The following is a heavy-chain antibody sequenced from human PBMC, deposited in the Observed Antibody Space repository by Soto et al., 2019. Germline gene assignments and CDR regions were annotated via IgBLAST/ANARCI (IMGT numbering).Heavy chain of an antibody. CDR3: TRESSAYYCDF. CDR1: GFTFRTHA. J-gene: IGHJ4*02. Sequence: GGSLRLSCAASGFTFRTHAMHWVRQAPGKGLEWVAVISYDGSDKFYADSVKGRFTISRDNSKNTMYLQMNSLRVEDTAVYYCTRESSAYYCDFWGQGA. V-gene: IGHV3-30-3*01. CDR2: ISYDGSDK. D-gene: IGHD3-3*01.